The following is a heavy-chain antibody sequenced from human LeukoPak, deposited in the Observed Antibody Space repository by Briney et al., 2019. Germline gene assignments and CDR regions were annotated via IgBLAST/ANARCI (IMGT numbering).Heavy chain of an antibody. CDR2: INPNSGGT. V-gene: IGHV1-2*02. CDR1: GYTFTGYY. Sequence: ASVKVSCKASGYTFTGYYMHWVRQAPGQVLEWMGWINPNSGGTNYAQKFQGRVTMTRDTSISTAYMELSRLRSDDTAVYYCARCWRSYGDDESWFDPWGQGTLVTVSS. CDR3: ARCWRSYGDDESWFDP. D-gene: IGHD4-17*01. J-gene: IGHJ5*02.